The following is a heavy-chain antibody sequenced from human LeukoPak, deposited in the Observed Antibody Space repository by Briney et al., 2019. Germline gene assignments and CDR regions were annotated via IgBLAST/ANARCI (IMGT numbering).Heavy chain of an antibody. CDR3: TAGAAAGTNY. CDR2: IKSKTGGGTT. D-gene: IGHD6-13*01. J-gene: IGHJ4*02. Sequence: PGGSLRLSCAASGFTFSSYAMSWVRQAPGKGLEWVRRIKSKTGGGTTDYAAPVKGRFTISRDDSKNTLYLQMNSLKTEDTAVYYCTAGAAAGTNYWGQGTLVTVSS. V-gene: IGHV3-15*01. CDR1: GFTFSSYA.